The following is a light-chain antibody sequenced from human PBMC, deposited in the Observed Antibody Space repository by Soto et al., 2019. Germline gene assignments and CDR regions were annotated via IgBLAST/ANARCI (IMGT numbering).Light chain of an antibody. CDR1: QSVSSTY. J-gene: IGKJ1*01. CDR3: QQYAGSPWT. V-gene: IGKV3-20*01. Sequence: EIVMTQSPGTLSLSPGERATLSCRASQSVSSTYLAWYQQKPGQAPRLLIYGASSRATGIPDRFSGSGSGTDFTLIISRLEPEDFAVYYCQQYAGSPWTFGQGTNVDI. CDR2: GAS.